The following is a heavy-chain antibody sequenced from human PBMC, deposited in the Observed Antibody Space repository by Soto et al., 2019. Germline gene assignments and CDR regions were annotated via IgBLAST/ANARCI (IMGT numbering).Heavy chain of an antibody. Sequence: PGGSLRLSCAAFGFPVSSNYMSWVRQAPGKGLEWVSVIYSGGDTYYADSVKGRFTISRDNSKNTLYLQMNSLRAEDTAVYYCVSLDYYYYYGMDVWGQGTTVTVS. V-gene: IGHV3-53*01. J-gene: IGHJ6*02. CDR3: VSLDYYYYYGMDV. CDR2: IYSGGDT. CDR1: GFPVSSNY.